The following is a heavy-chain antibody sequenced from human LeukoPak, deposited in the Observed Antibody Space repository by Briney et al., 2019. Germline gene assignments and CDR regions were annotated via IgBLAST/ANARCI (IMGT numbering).Heavy chain of an antibody. CDR1: GYTFTGYY. D-gene: IGHD2-2*01. V-gene: IGHV1-2*02. CDR2: INPNSGGT. CDR3: ARVVVVPAAQFDY. J-gene: IGHJ4*02. Sequence: ASVKVSCKASGYTFTGYYMHWVRQAPGQGLEWMGWINPNSGGTNYAQKFQGRVTMTRDTSISTAYVELSRLRSDDTAVYYCARVVVVPAAQFDYWGQGTLVTVSS.